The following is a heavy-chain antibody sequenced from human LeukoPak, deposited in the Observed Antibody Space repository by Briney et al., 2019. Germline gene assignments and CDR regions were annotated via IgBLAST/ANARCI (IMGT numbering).Heavy chain of an antibody. Sequence: GGSLRLACGVSGFSLSNYNMNWVRQAPGKGLEWAAYNNLYSSHIYYADSVKGRFTISRDHAKSSLYLQMNSLRAEDTAVYYCARDGGTSYEIDYWGQGTLVTVSS. J-gene: IGHJ4*02. CDR2: NNLYSSHI. V-gene: IGHV3-21*05. D-gene: IGHD1-7*01. CDR3: ARDGGTSYEIDY. CDR1: GFSLSNYN.